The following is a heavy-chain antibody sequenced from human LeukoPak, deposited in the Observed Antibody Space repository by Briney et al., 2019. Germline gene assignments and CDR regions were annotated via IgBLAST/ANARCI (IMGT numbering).Heavy chain of an antibody. D-gene: IGHD2-15*01. J-gene: IGHJ6*02. Sequence: SETLSLTCTVSGGSISTSSYYWGWIRQPPGKGLEWIGSIYYSGSTYYNPSLKSRVTISVDTSKNQFSLKLTSVTAADTAVYYCARTYCSGASCYSPYYGMDVWGQGTTVTVSS. CDR1: GGSISTSSYY. CDR2: IYYSGST. CDR3: ARTYCSGASCYSPYYGMDV. V-gene: IGHV4-39*07.